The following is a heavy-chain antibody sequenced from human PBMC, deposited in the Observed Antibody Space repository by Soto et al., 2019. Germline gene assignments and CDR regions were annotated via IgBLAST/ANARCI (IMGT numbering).Heavy chain of an antibody. D-gene: IGHD3-10*01. J-gene: IGHJ3*01. Sequence: ASVKVSCKASGYTFTGHYMHWVRQAPGQGLEWMGWINPNSVGTNYAQDFQGRVTMTRDTSTSTAYMELSRLRSDDTAVYYCAREPMVRAAHGFDVWGQGTMVTVS. V-gene: IGHV1-2*02. CDR3: AREPMVRAAHGFDV. CDR1: GYTFTGHY. CDR2: INPNSVGT.